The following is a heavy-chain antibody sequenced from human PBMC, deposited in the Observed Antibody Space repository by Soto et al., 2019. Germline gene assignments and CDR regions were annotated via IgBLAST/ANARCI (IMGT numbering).Heavy chain of an antibody. CDR3: SRERLRFLEWLSPTTYYYYGMDV. Sequence: GGSLRLSCAASGFTFSSYSMNWVRQAPGKGLEWVSYISSSSSTIYYADSVKGRFTISRDNAKNSLYLQMNSLRDEDTAVYYCSRERLRFLEWLSPTTYYYYGMDVWGQGTTVTVSS. CDR1: GFTFSSYS. J-gene: IGHJ6*02. D-gene: IGHD3-3*01. CDR2: ISSSSSTI. V-gene: IGHV3-48*02.